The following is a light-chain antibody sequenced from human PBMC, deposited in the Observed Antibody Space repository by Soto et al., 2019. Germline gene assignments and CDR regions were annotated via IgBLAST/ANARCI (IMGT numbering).Light chain of an antibody. Sequence: QSALTQPPSASGSPGQSVTISCTGTSGDIDNYNYVSWYLQHPGKAPKLLIFEVTKRPSGVPDRFSGSKSGDTAFLTVSGLQADDEADYYCSSYVGSTNFVFGPGTKVTVL. CDR2: EVT. V-gene: IGLV2-8*01. CDR3: SSYVGSTNFV. CDR1: SGDIDNYNY. J-gene: IGLJ1*01.